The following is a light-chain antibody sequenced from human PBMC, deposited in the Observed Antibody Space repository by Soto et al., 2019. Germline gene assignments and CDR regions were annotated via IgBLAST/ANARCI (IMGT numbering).Light chain of an antibody. J-gene: IGKJ1*01. CDR1: QSVLYNSNNDNY. V-gene: IGKV4-1*01. CDR2: WAS. CDR3: QQYYNIPCT. Sequence: DIVMTQTPDSLAVSLGERATTNCRSSQSVLYNSNNDNYLSWHQQKRGPSPKVIICWASTQASGAPRCFGGSGWGTDFIITISRLPAEDVAVYYYQQYYNIPCTFGQGTKVDIK.